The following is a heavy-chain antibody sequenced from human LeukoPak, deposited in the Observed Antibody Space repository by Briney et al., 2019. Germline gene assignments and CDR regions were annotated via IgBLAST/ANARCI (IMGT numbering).Heavy chain of an antibody. D-gene: IGHD1-26*01. CDR3: AKVAVGVTKSFDY. J-gene: IGHJ4*02. CDR1: SYSISTGYY. CDR2: IYHSGIT. V-gene: IGHV4-38-2*01. Sequence: PSETLSLTSAVSSYSISTGYYWGWIRQPPGKGLEWLGSIYHSGITYYNPSLKSRVTISVDTSKNQFSLKLSSVTAADTAVYYCAKVAVGVTKSFDYWGQGTLVTVSS.